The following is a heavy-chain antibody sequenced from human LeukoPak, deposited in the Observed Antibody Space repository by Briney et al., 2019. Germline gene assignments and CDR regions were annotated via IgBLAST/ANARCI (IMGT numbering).Heavy chain of an antibody. D-gene: IGHD1-7*01. CDR1: GFTFSSYG. CDR3: ARENWNYRNGIAY. Sequence: GGSLGLSCAASGFTFSSYGMHWVRQAPGKGLEWVAVIWYDGSNKYYADSVKGRFTISRDNSKNTLYLQMNSLRAEDTAVYYCARENWNYRNGIAYWGQGTLVTVSS. J-gene: IGHJ4*02. CDR2: IWYDGSNK. V-gene: IGHV3-33*01.